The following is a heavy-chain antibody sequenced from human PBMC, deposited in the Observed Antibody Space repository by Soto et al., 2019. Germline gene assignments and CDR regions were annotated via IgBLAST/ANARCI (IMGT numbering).Heavy chain of an antibody. J-gene: IGHJ3*02. CDR3: ARMNQLAPKRNAFDT. V-gene: IGHV4-59*01. CDR2: IHYSGSA. Sequence: PSETLSLTSPVSGGSINSYFWTWFRQSPGKGLQWIGYIHYSGSANYNPSLKTPVTMSVDTSKTQFSLSLTSVTAADTAVYYCARMNQLAPKRNAFDTWGQGTIVTVSS. CDR1: GGSINSYF. D-gene: IGHD1-1*01.